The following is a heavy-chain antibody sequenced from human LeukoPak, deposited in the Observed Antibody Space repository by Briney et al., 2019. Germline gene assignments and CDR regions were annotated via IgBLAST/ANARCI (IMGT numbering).Heavy chain of an antibody. J-gene: IGHJ5*02. CDR2: ISTSGSYTYR. D-gene: IGHD3-16*01. V-gene: IGHV3-11*01. CDR1: GFTFSDYY. Sequence: EGSLRLSCVASGFTFSDYYMSWIRQAPGKGLEWISYISTSGSYTYRHYADSVKGRFTISRDDAKNSLYLEMNSLRGDDTAVYYCARDKYLGWFDPWGQGTLVTVSS. CDR3: ARDKYLGWFDP.